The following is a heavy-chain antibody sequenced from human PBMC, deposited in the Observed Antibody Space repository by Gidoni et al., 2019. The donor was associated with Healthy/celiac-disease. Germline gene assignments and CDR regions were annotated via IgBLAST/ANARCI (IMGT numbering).Heavy chain of an antibody. D-gene: IGHD6-13*01. Sequence: QVQLVQSGAEVKKPGASVKVSCKASGYTFTSYGISWVRQAPGQGLEWMGWISAYNGNTNYAQKLQGRVTMTTDTSTSTAYMELRSLRSDDTAVYYCARDCSSWLHYYYYGMDVWGQGTTVTVSS. J-gene: IGHJ6*02. V-gene: IGHV1-18*01. CDR1: GYTFTSYG. CDR2: ISAYNGNT. CDR3: ARDCSSWLHYYYYGMDV.